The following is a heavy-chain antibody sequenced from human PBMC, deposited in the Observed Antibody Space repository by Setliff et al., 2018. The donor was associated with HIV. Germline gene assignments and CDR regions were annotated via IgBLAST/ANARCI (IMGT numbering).Heavy chain of an antibody. CDR2: IIPKSGET. V-gene: IGHV1-2*02. J-gene: IGHJ4*02. CDR3: ARVVDRDYDFWSAYEH. CDR1: GYTLTAHH. D-gene: IGHD3-3*01. Sequence: GASVKVSCKSSGYTLTAHHIHGGRQPPGQGPEWMGWIIPKSGETSYAEKFRGRVTLTRDTSLSTADMGLSWLTSDDTAVYYSARVVDRDYDFWSAYEHWGQGTMVTVSS.